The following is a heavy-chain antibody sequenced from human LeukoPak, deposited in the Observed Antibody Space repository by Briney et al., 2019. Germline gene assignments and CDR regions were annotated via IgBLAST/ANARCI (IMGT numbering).Heavy chain of an antibody. J-gene: IGHJ4*02. CDR1: GYTFTGYY. Sequence: ASVKVSCKASGYTFTGYYMHWVRQATGQGLEWMGWMNPNSGNTGYAQKFQGRVTMTRNTSISTAYMELSSLRSEDTAVYYCAVSSGLLLIWGQGTLVTVSS. CDR3: AVSSGLLLI. D-gene: IGHD6-19*01. V-gene: IGHV1-8*02. CDR2: MNPNSGNT.